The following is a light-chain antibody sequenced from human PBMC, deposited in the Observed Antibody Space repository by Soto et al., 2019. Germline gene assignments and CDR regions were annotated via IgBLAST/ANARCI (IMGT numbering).Light chain of an antibody. CDR3: CSYAGSTTVVV. CDR2: EVT. J-gene: IGLJ2*01. Sequence: QSVLTQPASVSGSPGPSITISCTGTNSDIGIYNLVSWYQQHPGKVPKAMIYEVTKRPSGVSDRLSGSKSGNTASLTISGLQAEDEADYYCCSYAGSTTVVVFGGGTKLTV. V-gene: IGLV2-23*02. CDR1: NSDIGIYNL.